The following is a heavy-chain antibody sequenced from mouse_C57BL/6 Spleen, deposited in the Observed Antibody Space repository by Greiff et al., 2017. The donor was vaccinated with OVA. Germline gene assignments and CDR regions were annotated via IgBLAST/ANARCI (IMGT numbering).Heavy chain of an antibody. V-gene: IGHV5-17*01. Sequence: DVQLVESGGGLVKPGGSLKLSCAASGFTFSDYGMHLVRQAPETGLEWVAYLSSGSSTIYYADTVKGRFTISRDNAKNTLFLQMTSLRSEDTAMYYCAKDYYGFAYWGQGTLVTVSA. CDR2: LSSGSSTI. CDR1: GFTFSDYG. D-gene: IGHD1-1*01. CDR3: AKDYYGFAY. J-gene: IGHJ3*01.